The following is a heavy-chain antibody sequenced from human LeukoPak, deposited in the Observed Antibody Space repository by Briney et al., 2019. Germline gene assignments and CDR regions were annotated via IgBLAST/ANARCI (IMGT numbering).Heavy chain of an antibody. CDR2: IYYSGST. V-gene: IGHV4-59*01. J-gene: IGHJ4*02. CDR3: ARDMIKEGYIF. CDR1: GGSISSYY. Sequence: SETLSLTCTVSGGSISSYYWSWIRQPPGKGLEWIGYIYYSGSTNYNPSLKSRVTISVDTSKNQFSLKLSSVTAADTAVYYCARDMIKEGYIFWGQGTLVTVSS. D-gene: IGHD5-24*01.